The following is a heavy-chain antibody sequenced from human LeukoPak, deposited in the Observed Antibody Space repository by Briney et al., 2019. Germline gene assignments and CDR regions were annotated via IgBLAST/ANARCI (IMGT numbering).Heavy chain of an antibody. CDR3: ARDRGMLSAYYYYYMDV. CDR2: IIPIFGTA. Sequence: ASVKVSCEASGGTFSSYAISWVRQAPGQGLEWMGRIIPIFGTANYAQKFQGRVTITTDESTSTAYMELSSLRSEDTAVYYCARDRGMLSAYYYYYMDVWGKGTTVTVSS. D-gene: IGHD2-8*01. CDR1: GGTFSSYA. J-gene: IGHJ6*03. V-gene: IGHV1-69*05.